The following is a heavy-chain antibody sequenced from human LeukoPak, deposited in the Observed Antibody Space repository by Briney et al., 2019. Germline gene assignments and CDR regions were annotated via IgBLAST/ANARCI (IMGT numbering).Heavy chain of an antibody. D-gene: IGHD3-22*01. CDR1: GFTFDDYA. CDR2: INWNSGSI. V-gene: IGHV3-9*01. J-gene: IGHJ4*02. CDR3: AKANLYENSGYYLHS. Sequence: PGGSLRLSCAASGFTFDDYAMHWVRQAPGKGLEWVSGINWNSGSIGYADSVKGRFIISRDNAKNSLYLHMNSLRAEDTALYYCAKANLYENSGYYLHSWGQGTLVTVSS.